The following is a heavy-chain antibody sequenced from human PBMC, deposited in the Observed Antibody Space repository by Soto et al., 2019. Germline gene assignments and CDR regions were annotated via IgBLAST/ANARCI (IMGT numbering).Heavy chain of an antibody. CDR3: ARGLRIKDGWYYFDY. CDR1: GFTFRIYA. Sequence: PGGSLSLSCAAFGFTFRIYAMHWVRHAPGKGLEWVAVISYDVSNKYYADSVKGRFTISRDNSKNTLYLQMNSLRAEDTAVYYCARGLRIKDGWYYFDYWGQGTLVTVSS. CDR2: ISYDVSNK. D-gene: IGHD2-8*01. J-gene: IGHJ4*02. V-gene: IGHV3-30-3*01.